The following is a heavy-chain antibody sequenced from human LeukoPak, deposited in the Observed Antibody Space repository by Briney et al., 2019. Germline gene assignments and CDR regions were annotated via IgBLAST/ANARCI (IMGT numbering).Heavy chain of an antibody. J-gene: IGHJ4*02. Sequence: SETLSLTCAVYGGSFSDYYWSWIRQHPGKGLEWIGYICYSGTTYYNPSLKSRLTISVDTSKNQFSLRLSSVTAADTAVYLCARKKDDGDYHIDYWGPGTLVTVSS. CDR3: ARKKDDGDYHIDY. V-gene: IGHV4-31*11. CDR1: GGSFSDYY. CDR2: ICYSGTT. D-gene: IGHD4-17*01.